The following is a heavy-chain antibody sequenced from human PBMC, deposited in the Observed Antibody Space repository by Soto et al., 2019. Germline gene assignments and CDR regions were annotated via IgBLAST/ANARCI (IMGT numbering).Heavy chain of an antibody. J-gene: IGHJ4*02. D-gene: IGHD3-9*01. V-gene: IGHV4-31*03. CDR1: GGSISSGGYY. CDR3: ARDSHYDILTGSPYFDY. Sequence: TLSLTCTVSGGSISSGGYYLSWIRQHPGKGLEWIGYIYYSGSTYYNPSLKSRVTISVDTSKNQFSLKLSSVTAADTAVYYCARDSHYDILTGSPYFDYWGQGTLDPVSS. CDR2: IYYSGST.